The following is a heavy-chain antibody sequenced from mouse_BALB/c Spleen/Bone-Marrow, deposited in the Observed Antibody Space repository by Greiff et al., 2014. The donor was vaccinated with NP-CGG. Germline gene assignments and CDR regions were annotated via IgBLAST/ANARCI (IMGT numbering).Heavy chain of an antibody. Sequence: DVQLVESGGGLVKPGGSLKLSCAASGFTFSDYYMYWVRQTPEKRLEWVATISDGGGYTYYPDSVWGRFTISRDNAKNNLYLQMSSPKSEDTAMYYCARSGERYGAMDYWGQGTSVNVFS. CDR3: ARSGERYGAMDY. J-gene: IGHJ4*01. V-gene: IGHV5-4*02. CDR1: GFTFSDYY. D-gene: IGHD2-10*02. CDR2: ISDGGGYT.